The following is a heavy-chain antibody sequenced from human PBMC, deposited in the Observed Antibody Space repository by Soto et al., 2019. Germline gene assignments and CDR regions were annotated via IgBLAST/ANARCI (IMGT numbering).Heavy chain of an antibody. CDR2: ISPGSRYP. D-gene: IGHD2-15*01. CDR3: VRGAAGGLSHP. Sequence: PGGSLRLCCAGSGFTFGDSYMSWIRQAPGKGLEWLSYISPGSRYPAYADSVKGRFTISRDNAKRSLYLQMMSLTAEDTASYYCVRGAAGGLSHPWRHAPLV. J-gene: IGHJ5*02. V-gene: IGHV3-11*06. CDR1: GFTFGDSY.